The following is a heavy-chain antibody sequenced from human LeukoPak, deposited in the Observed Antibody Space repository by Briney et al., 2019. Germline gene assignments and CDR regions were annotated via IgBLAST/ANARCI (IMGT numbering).Heavy chain of an antibody. D-gene: IGHD5-18*01. CDR1: GYTFTGYY. Sequence: ASVKVSCKASGYTFTGYYMHWVRQAPGQGLEWMGWINPNSGGTNYAQKFQGRVTMTRDTSISTAYMELSRLRSDDTAVYYCARDRRLLWLNNWFDPWGQGTLVTVSS. CDR2: INPNSGGT. J-gene: IGHJ5*02. V-gene: IGHV1-2*02. CDR3: ARDRRLLWLNNWFDP.